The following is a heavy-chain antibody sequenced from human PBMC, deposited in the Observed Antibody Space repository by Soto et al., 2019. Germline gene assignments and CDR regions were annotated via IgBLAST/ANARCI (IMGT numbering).Heavy chain of an antibody. CDR1: GGTFSTYS. J-gene: IGHJ6*02. Sequence: QVQLVQSGAEVKKPGSSVKVSCKASGGTFSTYSISWVRQAPGQGLEWMGGSPPIFGTSKYAQNFQGRVTITADESTSTAYMELTSRRSDDTAVYYCARGGRPPKSTYYSGMDVWGQGTTVTVSS. CDR2: SPPIFGTS. CDR3: ARGGRPPKSTYYSGMDV. V-gene: IGHV1-69*01.